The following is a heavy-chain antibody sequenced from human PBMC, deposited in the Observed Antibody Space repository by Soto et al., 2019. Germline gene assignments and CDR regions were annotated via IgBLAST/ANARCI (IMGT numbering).Heavy chain of an antibody. Sequence: QGHLVQSGAQVKKPGASVKVSCKGSGYDFTTYVITWVRQAPGQGLEWMAGISAHNGNTDHAQKLQGRVTVTRDTSTSTAYMELRSLRSDDTAMYYCARGRYGDYWGQGALVTVSS. D-gene: IGHD1-1*01. V-gene: IGHV1-18*01. CDR2: ISAHNGNT. J-gene: IGHJ4*02. CDR3: ARGRYGDY. CDR1: GYDFTTYV.